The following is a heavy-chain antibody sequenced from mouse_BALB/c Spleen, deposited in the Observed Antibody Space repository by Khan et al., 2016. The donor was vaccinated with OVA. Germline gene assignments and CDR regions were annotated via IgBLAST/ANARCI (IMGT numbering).Heavy chain of an antibody. CDR2: ISTYSGNT. J-gene: IGHJ2*01. CDR1: GYTFTDYA. CDR3: ARPAYDGYYDY. D-gene: IGHD2-3*01. V-gene: IGHV1S137*01. Sequence: QVQLQQSGPELVRPGVSVKISCKGSGYTFTDYAMYWVKQSHAKSLEWIGLISTYSGNTNYNQKFKDKATLTVDKSSSTAYMELARLTSEDSAIYYCARPAYDGYYDYWGQCTTLTVSS.